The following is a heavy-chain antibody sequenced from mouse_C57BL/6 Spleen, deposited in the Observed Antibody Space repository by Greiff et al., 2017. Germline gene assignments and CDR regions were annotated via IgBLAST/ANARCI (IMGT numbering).Heavy chain of an antibody. V-gene: IGHV5-17*01. J-gene: IGHJ4*01. D-gene: IGHD1-1*01. CDR2: ISSGSSTI. CDR1: GFTFSDYG. CDR3: ARPTVRYYAMDY. Sequence: EVKLMESGGGLVKPGGSLKLSCAASGFTFSDYGMHWVRQAPEKGLEWVAYISSGSSTIYSADTVKGRFPISRDNAKNTLFLQMTSLRSEDTAMYYCARPTVRYYAMDYWGQGTSVTVSS.